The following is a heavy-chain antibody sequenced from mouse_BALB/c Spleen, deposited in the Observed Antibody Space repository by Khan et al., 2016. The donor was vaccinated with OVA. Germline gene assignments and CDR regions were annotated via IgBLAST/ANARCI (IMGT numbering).Heavy chain of an antibody. CDR3: ARRTTGYTMDS. CDR1: GYTFTSNT. CDR2: INPRSGYT. J-gene: IGHJ4*01. V-gene: IGHV1-4*01. Sequence: QVQLQQSGAELARPGASVRMSCKASGYTFTSNTMHWIKQRPGQGLEWIGYINPRSGYTTYNQNFKDKATLTADKSSSTAYMQLSSLTSEDSAVYYCARRTTGYTMDSWGQGTSVNVSS. D-gene: IGHD2-14*01.